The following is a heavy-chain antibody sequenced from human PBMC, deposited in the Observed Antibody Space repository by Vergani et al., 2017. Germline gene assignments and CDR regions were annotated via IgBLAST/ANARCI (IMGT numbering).Heavy chain of an antibody. V-gene: IGHV3-23*04. Sequence: VQLVESGGGLVKPGGSLRLSCAASGFTFSSYAMSWVRQAPGKGLEWVSAISGSGGSTYYADSVKGRFTISRDNSKNTLYLQMNSLRAEDTAVYYCAKDRDYGDTYYYYYYGMDVWGQGTTVTVSS. D-gene: IGHD4-17*01. CDR1: GFTFSSYA. J-gene: IGHJ6*02. CDR2: ISGSGGST. CDR3: AKDRDYGDTYYYYYYGMDV.